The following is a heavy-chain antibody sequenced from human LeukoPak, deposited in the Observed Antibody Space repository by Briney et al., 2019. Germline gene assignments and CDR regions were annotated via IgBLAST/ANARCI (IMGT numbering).Heavy chain of an antibody. Sequence: GGSLRLSCAASGLTFGTYAMSWVRQAPGKGLEWVSLISASGGSTYNSDSVKGRFTTSRDNSKNTLYLQMNSLGPEDTAVYYCAKGGSGSSHRGVFDYWGQGSLVTVSS. CDR1: GLTFGTYA. V-gene: IGHV3-23*01. CDR2: ISASGGST. D-gene: IGHD3-10*01. CDR3: AKGGSGSSHRGVFDY. J-gene: IGHJ4*02.